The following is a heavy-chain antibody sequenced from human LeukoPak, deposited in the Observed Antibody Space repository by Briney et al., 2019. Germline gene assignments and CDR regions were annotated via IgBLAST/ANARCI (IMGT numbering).Heavy chain of an antibody. CDR2: ISRSSSYR. CDR1: GFTFSSYS. J-gene: IGHJ4*02. V-gene: IGHV3-21*01. CDR3: ARDYCSGVSCYYFDY. D-gene: IGHD2-15*01. Sequence: GGSLRLSCAASGFTFSSYSMNWVRQAPGKGLEWVSSISRSSSYRYYADSVKGRFTISRDNAKNSLYLQMNSLRAEDTAVYYCARDYCSGVSCYYFDYWGQGTLVTVCS.